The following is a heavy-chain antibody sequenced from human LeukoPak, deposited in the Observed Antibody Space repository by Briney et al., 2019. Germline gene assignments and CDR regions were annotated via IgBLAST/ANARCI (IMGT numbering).Heavy chain of an antibody. Sequence: GGSLRLSCAASGFTFSSYSMNWVRQAPGKGLEWVSAISGSGGSTYYADSVKGRFTISRDNSKNTLYLQMNSLRAEDTAVYYCAKDRQIVATILDYWGQGTLITVSS. CDR2: ISGSGGST. J-gene: IGHJ4*02. D-gene: IGHD5-12*01. CDR3: AKDRQIVATILDY. V-gene: IGHV3-23*01. CDR1: GFTFSSYS.